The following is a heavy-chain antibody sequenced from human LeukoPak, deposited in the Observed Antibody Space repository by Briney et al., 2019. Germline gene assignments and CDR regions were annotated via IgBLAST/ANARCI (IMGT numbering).Heavy chain of an antibody. CDR2: ISSSGSTI. D-gene: IGHD1-26*01. J-gene: IGHJ4*02. Sequence: GGSLRLSCAASGFTFSSYEIIWVRQATGKGLEWVSYISSSGSTIFYADSVKGRFTISRDNAKNSVYLQMNSLRAEDTAVYSCAREGSYYFDYWGQGTLVTVSS. V-gene: IGHV3-48*03. CDR1: GFTFSSYE. CDR3: AREGSYYFDY.